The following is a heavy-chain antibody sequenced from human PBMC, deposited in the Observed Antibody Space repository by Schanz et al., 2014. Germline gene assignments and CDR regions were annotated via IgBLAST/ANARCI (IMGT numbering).Heavy chain of an antibody. CDR1: GYTFTSYS. CDR2: IIPILGIP. D-gene: IGHD5-12*01. V-gene: IGHV1-69*04. CDR3: ARGPLGTSP. Sequence: QVQLVQSWAEVKGPGASVKVSCKASGYTFTSYSIHWVRQAPGQGLEWMGRIIPILGIPNYAQKFQGRVTFTADKSTSTAYMELSSLKSEDTAVYYCARGPLGTSPWGQGTLVTVSS. J-gene: IGHJ5*02.